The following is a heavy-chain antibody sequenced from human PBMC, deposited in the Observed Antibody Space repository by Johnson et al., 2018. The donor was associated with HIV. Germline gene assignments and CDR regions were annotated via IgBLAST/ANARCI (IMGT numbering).Heavy chain of an antibody. CDR3: ARVWVVEVARGAFDI. CDR1: GFTVSSSY. Sequence: VQLVESGGGLVQPGGSLRLSCVVSGFTVSSSYLTWVRQAPGKGLEWVSLIYSSGTPDYADSVQGRFTISRDNSKNTLYLQMNSLRTEDTAVYYCARVWVVEVARGAFDIWGQGTMVTVSS. V-gene: IGHV3-66*02. J-gene: IGHJ3*02. D-gene: IGHD2-15*01. CDR2: IYSSGTP.